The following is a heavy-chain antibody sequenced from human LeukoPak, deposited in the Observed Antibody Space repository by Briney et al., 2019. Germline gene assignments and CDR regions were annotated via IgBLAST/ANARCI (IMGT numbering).Heavy chain of an antibody. CDR2: ISSSGSTI. D-gene: IGHD2-2*01. CDR1: GFTFSSYE. J-gene: IGHJ4*02. V-gene: IGHV3-48*03. Sequence: PGGSLRLSCAASGFTFSSYEMNWVRQAPGKGLEWVSYISSSGSTIYYADSVKGRFTISRDNAKNSLYLQMNSLRAEDTAVYYCARGEGLKGIVVVPAAMGGDYWGQGTLVTVSS. CDR3: ARGEGLKGIVVVPAAMGGDY.